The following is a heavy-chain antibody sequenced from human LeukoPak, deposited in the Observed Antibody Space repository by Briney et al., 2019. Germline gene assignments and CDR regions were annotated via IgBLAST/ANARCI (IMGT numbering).Heavy chain of an antibody. CDR2: IKQDGSEK. V-gene: IGHV3-7*01. CDR1: GLTFSNYG. D-gene: IGHD1-14*01. Sequence: GSLNLSVEPSGLTFSNYGMNWLRQAPGKGLEWVANIKQDGSEKYYVDSVKGRFTISRDNAKNSLYLQMISLRAEDAGVYYCAKEGAYPIITYDSWGQGTLVTVSS. J-gene: IGHJ5*01. CDR3: AKEGAYPIITYDS.